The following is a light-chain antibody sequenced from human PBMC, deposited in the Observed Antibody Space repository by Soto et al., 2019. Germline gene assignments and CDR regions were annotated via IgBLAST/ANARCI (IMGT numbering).Light chain of an antibody. Sequence: EIVLTQSPGTLSLSPGDRATLSCRASQSVSSSSLAWYQQKPGQSPRLLIYSASSRATGISDRFSGSGSGADFTLTIDRLEPEDFAVYYCQHYDISGLFTFGPGTKVDIK. CDR2: SAS. J-gene: IGKJ3*01. V-gene: IGKV3-20*01. CDR1: QSVSSSS. CDR3: QHYDISGLFT.